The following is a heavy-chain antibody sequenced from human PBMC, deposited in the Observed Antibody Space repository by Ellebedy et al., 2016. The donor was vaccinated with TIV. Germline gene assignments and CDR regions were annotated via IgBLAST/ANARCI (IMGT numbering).Heavy chain of an antibody. Sequence: GSLRLSXSVSGGPINFFYWTWIRQPAGKGLEWVGRMYMSGHTEINPSLRSRVTMSIDTSKSQMSLNIGSVTAADTAVYYCARDSFRAVAGYGVWGQGVQVTVSS. V-gene: IGHV4-4*07. CDR3: ARDSFRAVAGYGV. CDR1: GGPINFFY. CDR2: MYMSGHT. J-gene: IGHJ4*02. D-gene: IGHD6-19*01.